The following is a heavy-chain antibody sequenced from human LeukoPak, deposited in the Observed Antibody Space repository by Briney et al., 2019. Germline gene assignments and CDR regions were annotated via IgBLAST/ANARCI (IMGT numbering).Heavy chain of an antibody. Sequence: SETLSLTCTVSGGSFSSYYWSWIRQPPGKGLEWIGYIYYSGSTYYNPSLKSRVTISVDTSKNQFSLKLSSVTAADTAVYYCASHSLQVGAFDIWAQGTIVSVFS. CDR2: IYYSGST. D-gene: IGHD2-15*01. CDR1: GGSFSSYY. J-gene: IGHJ3*02. V-gene: IGHV4-59*12. CDR3: ASHSLQVGAFDI.